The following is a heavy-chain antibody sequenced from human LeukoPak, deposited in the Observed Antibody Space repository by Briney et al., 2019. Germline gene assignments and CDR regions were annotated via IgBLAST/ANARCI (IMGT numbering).Heavy chain of an antibody. D-gene: IGHD3-10*01. CDR3: ARASMVREIT. CDR2: VYYTGST. Sequence: SSETLSLTCTVSGDFITAYYWSWIRQPPGKGLEWIGYVYYTGSTEYNPSLRSRVTISLDLSKHQFSLNLTSVTAADTAVYYCARASMVREITWGQGTLVTVSS. CDR1: GDFITAYY. V-gene: IGHV4-59*01. J-gene: IGHJ5*02.